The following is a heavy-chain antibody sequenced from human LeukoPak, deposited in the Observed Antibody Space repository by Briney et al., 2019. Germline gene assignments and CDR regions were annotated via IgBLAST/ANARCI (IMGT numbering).Heavy chain of an antibody. CDR2: IYTSGST. Sequence: SETLSLTCTVSGGSISSGSYYWSWIRQPAGKGLEWIGRIYTSGSTNYNPSLKSRVTISVDTSKNQFSLKLSSVTAADTALYYCARDPVQGYYDNWGQGILVTVSS. CDR1: GGSISSGSYY. V-gene: IGHV4-61*02. J-gene: IGHJ4*02. CDR3: ARDPVQGYYDN.